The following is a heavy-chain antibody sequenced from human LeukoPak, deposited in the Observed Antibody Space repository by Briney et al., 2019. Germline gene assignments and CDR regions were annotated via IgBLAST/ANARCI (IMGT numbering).Heavy chain of an antibody. CDR2: INHSGST. D-gene: IGHD7-27*01. Sequence: SETLSLTCAVYGGSFSGYYWSWIRQPPGKGLEWIGEINHSGSTNYNPSLKSRVTISVDTSKNQFSLKLSSVTAADTAVYYCASQTGALDAFDIWGQGTMVTVSS. CDR1: GGSFSGYY. J-gene: IGHJ3*02. V-gene: IGHV4-34*01. CDR3: ASQTGALDAFDI.